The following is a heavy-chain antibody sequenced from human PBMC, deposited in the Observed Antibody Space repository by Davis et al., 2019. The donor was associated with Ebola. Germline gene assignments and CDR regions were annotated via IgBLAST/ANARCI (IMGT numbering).Heavy chain of an antibody. Sequence: MPSETLSLTCTVSGGSISSYYWSWIRQPPGKGLEWIGYIYYSGSTNYNPSLKSRVTISVDTSKNQFSLKLSSVTAADTAVYYCAGSSWYKPGGYWGQGTLVTVSS. CDR1: GGSISSYY. J-gene: IGHJ4*02. D-gene: IGHD6-13*01. V-gene: IGHV4-59*01. CDR3: AGSSWYKPGGY. CDR2: IYYSGST.